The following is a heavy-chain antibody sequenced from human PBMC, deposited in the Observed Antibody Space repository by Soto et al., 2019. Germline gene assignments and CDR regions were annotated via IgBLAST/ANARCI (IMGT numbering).Heavy chain of an antibody. Sequence: ASVKVSCKASGYTCTGYYMHWVRQAPGQGLEWMGWINPNSGGTNYAQKFQGRVTMTRDASISTAYMELSRLRSDDTAVYYCARDGGDCSSTSCYTGAYYYYYYGMDVWGQGTTVTVSS. CDR3: ARDGGDCSSTSCYTGAYYYYYYGMDV. CDR1: GYTCTGYY. CDR2: INPNSGGT. D-gene: IGHD2-2*02. J-gene: IGHJ6*02. V-gene: IGHV1-2*02.